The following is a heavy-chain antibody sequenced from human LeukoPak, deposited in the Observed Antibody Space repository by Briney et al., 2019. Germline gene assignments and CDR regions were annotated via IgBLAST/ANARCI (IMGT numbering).Heavy chain of an antibody. J-gene: IGHJ5*02. D-gene: IGHD4-23*01. V-gene: IGHV4-39*07. CDR2: VYYTGVT. CDR1: GGYIITSGHY. CDR3: ARERSSSGGHNWFDP. Sequence: SSETLSLTCTVSGGYIITSGHYWGWIRQPPGKGLEWIGSVYYTGVTSTNPFFRSRMSISVDTSKTQFSLNLTSVIAAAAAVYYCARERSSSGGHNWFDPWGQGTLVTVSS.